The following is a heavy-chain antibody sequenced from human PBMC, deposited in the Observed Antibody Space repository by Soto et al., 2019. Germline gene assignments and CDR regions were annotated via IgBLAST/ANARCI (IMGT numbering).Heavy chain of an antibody. CDR3: ARAGITIFGVVKGDAFDI. CDR2: ISAYNGNT. J-gene: IGHJ3*02. Sequence: GASVKVSCKASGYTFTSYGISWVRQAPGQGLEWMGWISAYNGNTNYAQKLQGRVTMTTDTSTSTAYMELRSLRSDDTAVYYCARAGITIFGVVKGDAFDIWGQGTMVTVSS. CDR1: GYTFTSYG. D-gene: IGHD3-3*01. V-gene: IGHV1-18*01.